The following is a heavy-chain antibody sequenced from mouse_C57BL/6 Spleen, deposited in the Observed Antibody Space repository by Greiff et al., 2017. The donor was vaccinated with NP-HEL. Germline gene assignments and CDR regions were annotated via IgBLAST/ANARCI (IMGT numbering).Heavy chain of an antibody. CDR1: GYTFTSYW. CDR3: ARKDHNWDYFDY. CDR2: IYPSDSET. D-gene: IGHD4-1*02. Sequence: VQLQQSGAELVRPGSSVKLSCKASGYTFTSYWMDWVKQRPGQGLEWIGNIYPSDSETHYNQKFKDKATLIVDKSSSTAYMQLSSLTSEDSAVYYCARKDHNWDYFDYWGQGTTLTVSS. J-gene: IGHJ2*01. V-gene: IGHV1-61*01.